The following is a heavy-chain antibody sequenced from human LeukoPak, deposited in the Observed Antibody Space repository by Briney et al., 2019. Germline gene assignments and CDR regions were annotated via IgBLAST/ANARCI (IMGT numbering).Heavy chain of an antibody. CDR2: ISGDGYTT. CDR1: GVSFVEYS. V-gene: IGHV3-43*02. CDR3: AKDPSVYDEESYFDY. J-gene: IGHJ4*02. D-gene: IGHD5/OR15-5a*01. Sequence: GAPRHSSAESGVSFVEYSMNWGRHALRGRVEGVSLISGDGYTTYHAVSVKRRFTISRHNSKNSLYLQMNGLRTEDSALYYCAKDPSVYDEESYFDYWGRGTLVTVSS.